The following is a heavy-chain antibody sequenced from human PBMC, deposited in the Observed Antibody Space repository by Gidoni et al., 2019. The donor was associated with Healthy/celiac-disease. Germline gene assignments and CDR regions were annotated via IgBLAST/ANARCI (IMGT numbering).Heavy chain of an antibody. CDR3: AKDVALEYSSSRLDY. J-gene: IGHJ4*02. Sequence: EVQLVESGGGLVQPGRSLRLSCPASGFPFDDYAMRWVRQAPGKGLEWVSGISWNSGSIGYADSVKGRFTISRDNAKNSLYLQMNSLRAEDTALYYCAKDVALEYSSSRLDYWGQGTLVTVSS. CDR1: GFPFDDYA. CDR2: ISWNSGSI. V-gene: IGHV3-9*01. D-gene: IGHD6-6*01.